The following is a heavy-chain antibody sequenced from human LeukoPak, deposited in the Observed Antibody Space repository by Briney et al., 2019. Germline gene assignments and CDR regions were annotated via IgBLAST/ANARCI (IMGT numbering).Heavy chain of an antibody. V-gene: IGHV4-4*02. CDR3: ARHSYSSSWYDWFDP. CDR2: INHSGST. Sequence: SGTLSLTCAVSGGSISSSNWWSWVRQPPGKGLEWIGEINHSGSTNYNPSLKSRVTISVDTSKNQFSLKLSSVTAADTAVYYCARHSYSSSWYDWFDPWGQGTLVTVSS. CDR1: GGSISSSNW. J-gene: IGHJ5*02. D-gene: IGHD6-13*01.